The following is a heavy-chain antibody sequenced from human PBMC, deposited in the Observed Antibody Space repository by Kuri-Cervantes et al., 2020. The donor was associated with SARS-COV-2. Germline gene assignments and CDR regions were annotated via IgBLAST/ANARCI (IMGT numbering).Heavy chain of an antibody. J-gene: IGHJ4*02. Sequence: GESLKISCAASGLTFSSYDMHWVRQATGKGLEWVSAIGTAGDTYYPGSVKGRFTISRDNSKNTLYLQMNSLRAEDTAVYYCARTLGEDIVVVPAATFDYWGQGTLVTVSS. CDR1: GLTFSSYD. V-gene: IGHV3-13*01. CDR3: ARTLGEDIVVVPAATFDY. D-gene: IGHD2-2*01. CDR2: IGTAGDT.